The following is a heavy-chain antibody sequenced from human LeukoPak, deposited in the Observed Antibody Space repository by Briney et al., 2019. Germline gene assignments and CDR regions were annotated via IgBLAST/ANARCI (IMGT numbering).Heavy chain of an antibody. V-gene: IGHV4-59*12. CDR2: IYYGGST. CDR3: AREASRITIFGVVIKGRFDY. CDR1: GDSINSNY. Sequence: SETLSLTCSVSGDSINSNYWSWMRQPPGKGLEWIGYIYYGGSTNYNPSLKSRVTMSVDTSKNQFSLKLSSVTAADTAVYYCAREASRITIFGVVIKGRFDYWGQGTLVTVSS. J-gene: IGHJ4*02. D-gene: IGHD3-3*01.